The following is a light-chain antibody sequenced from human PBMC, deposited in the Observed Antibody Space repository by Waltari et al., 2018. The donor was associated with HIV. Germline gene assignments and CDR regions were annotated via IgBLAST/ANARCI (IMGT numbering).Light chain of an antibody. CDR3: QSYDSSLSGLWV. CDR2: ANN. J-gene: IGLJ3*02. CDR1: SSNIGAGYD. V-gene: IGLV1-40*01. Sequence: QSVLTQPPSVSGAPGQRVTISRTGSSSNIGAGYDVHWYQQLPGTAPKLPIYANNHRPSGVPDRFSGSKSATSASLAITGLQAEDEADYYCQSYDSSLSGLWVFGGGTKLTVL.